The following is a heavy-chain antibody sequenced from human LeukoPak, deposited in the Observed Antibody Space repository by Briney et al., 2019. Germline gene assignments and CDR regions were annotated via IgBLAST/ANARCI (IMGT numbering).Heavy chain of an antibody. V-gene: IGHV4-59*01. Sequence: SETLSLTCTVSGGSISSYYWSWIRQPPGKRLEWIGYIYYSGSTNYNPSLKSRVTISVDTSKNQFSLKLSSVTAADTAVYYCARDFQYYDFWSGYYKEWYFDYWGQGTLVTVSS. CDR1: GGSISSYY. J-gene: IGHJ4*02. CDR3: ARDFQYYDFWSGYYKEWYFDY. CDR2: IYYSGST. D-gene: IGHD3-3*01.